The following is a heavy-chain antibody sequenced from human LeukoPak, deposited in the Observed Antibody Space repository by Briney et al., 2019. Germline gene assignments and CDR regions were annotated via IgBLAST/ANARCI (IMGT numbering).Heavy chain of an antibody. CDR1: GYTFTSYY. D-gene: IGHD2-2*01. J-gene: IGHJ4*02. CDR2: INPSGGST. V-gene: IGHV1-46*01. Sequence: ASVKVSCKASGYTFTSYYMRWVRQAPGQGLEWMGIINPSGGSTSYAQKFQGRVTMTRDTSTSTVYMELSSLRSEDTAVYYCARGSVVVPAATTYSLDYWGQGTLVTVSS. CDR3: ARGSVVVPAATTYSLDY.